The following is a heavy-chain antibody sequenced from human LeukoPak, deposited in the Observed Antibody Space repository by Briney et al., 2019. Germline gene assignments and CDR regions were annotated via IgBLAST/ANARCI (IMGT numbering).Heavy chain of an antibody. CDR3: ARVCSNWGYWYFDL. CDR1: GGSISSRNYY. D-gene: IGHD7-27*01. Sequence: SETLSLTCTVSGGSISSRNYYWGWIRQPPGKGLEWIGTIYYSGSTYYNPSLKSRVTISVDTSKNQFSLKLSSVTAADTAVYYCARVCSNWGYWYFDLWGRGTLVTVSS. V-gene: IGHV4-39*07. CDR2: IYYSGST. J-gene: IGHJ2*01.